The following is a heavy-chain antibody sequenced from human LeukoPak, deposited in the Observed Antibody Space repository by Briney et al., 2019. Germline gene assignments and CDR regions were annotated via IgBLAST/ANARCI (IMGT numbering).Heavy chain of an antibody. Sequence: SETLSLTCTVSGGSISSYYWSWIRQPPGKGLEWIGYIYYSGSTNYNPYLKSRVTISVDTSKSQFSLKLSSVTAADTAVYYCARVIADYGDYYYYYYMDVWGKGTTVTISS. CDR1: GGSISSYY. CDR3: ARVIADYGDYYYYYYMDV. D-gene: IGHD4-17*01. V-gene: IGHV4-59*01. CDR2: IYYSGST. J-gene: IGHJ6*03.